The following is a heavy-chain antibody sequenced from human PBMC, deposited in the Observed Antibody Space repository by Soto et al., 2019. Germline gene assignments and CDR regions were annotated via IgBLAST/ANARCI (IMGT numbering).Heavy chain of an antibody. Sequence: GGSLRLSCAASGFTVSSYYMSWVRQAHGKGLEWVSVIYSGGSTYYADSVKGRFTISRDNSKNTLYLQMNSLRAEDTAVYYCARAGGYSYGSLLNYYYYYYMDVWGKGTTVTVSS. CDR2: IYSGGST. CDR3: ARAGGYSYGSLLNYYYYYYMDV. D-gene: IGHD5-18*01. J-gene: IGHJ6*03. V-gene: IGHV3-66*01. CDR1: GFTVSSYY.